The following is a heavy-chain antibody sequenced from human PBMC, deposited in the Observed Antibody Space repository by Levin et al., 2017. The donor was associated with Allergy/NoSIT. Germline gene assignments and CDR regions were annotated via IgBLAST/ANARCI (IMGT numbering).Heavy chain of an antibody. CDR3: ARDPKDIVVVPAAMAGDY. CDR1: GFTFSSYS. D-gene: IGHD2-2*01. CDR2: ISSSSSTI. V-gene: IGHV3-48*02. J-gene: IGHJ4*02. Sequence: GESLKISCAASGFTFSSYSMNWVRQAPGKGLEWVSYISSSSSTIYYADSVKGRFTISRDNAKNSLYLQMNSLRDEDTAVYYCARDPKDIVVVPAAMAGDYWGQGTLVTVSS.